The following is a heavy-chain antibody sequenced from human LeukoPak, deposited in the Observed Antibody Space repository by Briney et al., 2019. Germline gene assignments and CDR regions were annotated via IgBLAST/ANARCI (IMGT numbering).Heavy chain of an antibody. Sequence: SSETLSLTCAVYGGSFSGYYWSWIRQPPGKGLEWIGEINHSGSTNYNPSLKSRVTMSVDTSKNQFSLKLSSVTAADTAVYYCARGPILRFLEWSDWYFDLWGRGTLVTVSS. CDR2: INHSGST. V-gene: IGHV4-34*01. J-gene: IGHJ2*01. D-gene: IGHD3-3*01. CDR1: GGSFSGYY. CDR3: ARGPILRFLEWSDWYFDL.